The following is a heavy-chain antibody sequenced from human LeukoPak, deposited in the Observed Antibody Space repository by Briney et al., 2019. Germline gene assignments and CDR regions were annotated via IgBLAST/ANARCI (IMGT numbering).Heavy chain of an antibody. D-gene: IGHD3-22*01. CDR3: ARAGVWDYSDSSGYHNAAFDI. V-gene: IGHV1-2*02. Sequence: ASVKVSCKASGYTFTSYDINWVRQATGQGLEWMGWMNPNSGGTNYAQKFQGRVTVTRDTSISTAYMDLSRLRFDDTAVYYCARAGVWDYSDSSGYHNAAFDIWGQGTMVTVSS. CDR2: MNPNSGGT. J-gene: IGHJ3*02. CDR1: GYTFTSYD.